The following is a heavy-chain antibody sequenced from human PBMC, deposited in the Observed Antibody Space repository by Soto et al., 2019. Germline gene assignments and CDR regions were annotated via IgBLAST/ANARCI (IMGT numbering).Heavy chain of an antibody. V-gene: IGHV4-59*11. D-gene: IGHD6-19*01. CDR2: IFYSGST. J-gene: IGHJ4*02. CDR1: GGSISGHY. Sequence: PSETLSFTCTVPGGSISGHYWIWIRQSPGKGLEWIGYIFYSGSTNYNPSLKSRVTLSADTSKNQFSLRLSSVTAADTAVYYCARVGSSGWSPDYWGQGTLVTVSS. CDR3: ARVGSSGWSPDY.